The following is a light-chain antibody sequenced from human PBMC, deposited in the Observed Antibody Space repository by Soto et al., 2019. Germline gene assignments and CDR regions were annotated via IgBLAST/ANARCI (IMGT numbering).Light chain of an antibody. V-gene: IGLV1-44*01. Sequence: QSALTQPPSASGTPGQRVTISCSGSSSNIGSNTVDWYQQLPGTAPRLLIYSDYKRPSGVPDRFSASKSGTSASLAISGLQSDDEADYYCASWDDSLSVWVFGGGTKLTVL. CDR3: ASWDDSLSVWV. CDR2: SDY. CDR1: SSNIGSNT. J-gene: IGLJ3*02.